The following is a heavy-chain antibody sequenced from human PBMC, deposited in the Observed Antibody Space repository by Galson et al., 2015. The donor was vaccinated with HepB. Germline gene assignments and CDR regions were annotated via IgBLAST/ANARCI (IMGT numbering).Heavy chain of an antibody. V-gene: IGHV4-31*03. CDR2: MHYGGST. J-gene: IGHJ4*02. Sequence: TLSLTCTVSGGSISSGGYYWTWIRQHPGKGLEWIGYMHYGGSTYHNPSLTSRLTMSVDTSKNQFSLKLSSVTATDTAVYYCARVTYYTRYGVVIKTHFDHWGQGTLVTVSS. CDR3: ARVTYYTRYGVVIKTHFDH. D-gene: IGHD3-3*01. CDR1: GGSISSGGYY.